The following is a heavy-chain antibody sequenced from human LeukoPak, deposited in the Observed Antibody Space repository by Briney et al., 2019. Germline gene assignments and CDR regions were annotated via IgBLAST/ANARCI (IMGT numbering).Heavy chain of an antibody. CDR1: GYTFTGYY. V-gene: IGHV1-2*02. CDR2: INPNNDGG. CDR3: ARDAYTNTDPDISSYYMDV. D-gene: IGHD3-16*01. Sequence: GASVKVSCTASGYTFTGYYIHWVRQAPGQGLEWVGWINPNNDGGNYAQKFQGRVTMTRDTSIRTVYMELSRLRSDDTAVYFCARDAYTNTDPDISSYYMDVWGKGTTVTVSS. J-gene: IGHJ6*03.